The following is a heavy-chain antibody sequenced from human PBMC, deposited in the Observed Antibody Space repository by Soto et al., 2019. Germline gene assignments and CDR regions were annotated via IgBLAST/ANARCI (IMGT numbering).Heavy chain of an antibody. CDR3: AKDVLGGTYYVAYFAY. J-gene: IGHJ4*02. CDR2: ISGSGGSK. Sequence: EVQLLESGGGLVQPGGSLRLSCAASGFTFSSYAMSWVRQAPGKGLEWGSAISGSGGSKYYADSVKGRFTISRDNSKNTLYLQMNSLRAEDTAVYYCAKDVLGGTYYVAYFAYWGQGTLVTFSS. D-gene: IGHD1-26*01. V-gene: IGHV3-23*01. CDR1: GFTFSSYA.